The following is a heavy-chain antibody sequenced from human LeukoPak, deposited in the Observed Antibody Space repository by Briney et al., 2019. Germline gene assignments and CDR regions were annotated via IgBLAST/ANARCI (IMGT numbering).Heavy chain of an antibody. CDR1: GFTFSNFA. Sequence: GRSLRLSCAASGFTFSNFAMNWVRQAPGKGLEWVSTISGSGGSTYYADSVKGRFTISRDNSKNTLYLQMNSLRAEDTAVYYCAKMVHTEQWLVPFDYWGQGTLVTVSS. CDR3: AKMVHTEQWLVPFDY. D-gene: IGHD6-19*01. V-gene: IGHV3-23*01. CDR2: ISGSGGST. J-gene: IGHJ4*02.